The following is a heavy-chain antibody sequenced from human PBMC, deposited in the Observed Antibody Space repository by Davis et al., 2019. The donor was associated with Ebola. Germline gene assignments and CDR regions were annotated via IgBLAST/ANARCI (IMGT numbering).Heavy chain of an antibody. Sequence: PGGSLRLSCAASGFTFSNAWMSWVRQAPGKGLEWVGRIRSKTDGGTTDYAAPVKGRFTISRDDSKNTLYLQMNSLKTEDTAVYSCTTGRIVGATVVGHDYWGQGTLVTVSS. D-gene: IGHD1-26*01. V-gene: IGHV3-15*01. CDR2: IRSKTDGGTT. CDR3: TTGRIVGATVVGHDY. J-gene: IGHJ4*02. CDR1: GFTFSNAW.